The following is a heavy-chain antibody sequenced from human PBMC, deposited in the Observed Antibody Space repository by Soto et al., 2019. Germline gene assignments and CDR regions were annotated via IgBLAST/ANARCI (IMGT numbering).Heavy chain of an antibody. Sequence: GGSLRLSCAASGFTVSSNYMSWVRQAPGKGLEWVSVIYSGGSTYYADSVKGRFTISRDNSKNTLYLQMNSLRAEDTAVYYCAREASSGWSGGDDTFDIWGQGTMVTVSS. V-gene: IGHV3-53*01. CDR3: AREASSGWSGGDDTFDI. CDR1: GFTVSSNY. D-gene: IGHD6-19*01. J-gene: IGHJ3*02. CDR2: IYSGGST.